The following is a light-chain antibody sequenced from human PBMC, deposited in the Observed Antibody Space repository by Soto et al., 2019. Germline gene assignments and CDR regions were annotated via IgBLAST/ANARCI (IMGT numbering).Light chain of an antibody. CDR2: DAS. CDR3: QQYNDWPPYT. Sequence: EIVMTQSPTTVSVSPGERATLSCRASQSVSSKLAWYQQKPGQPPRLLFFDASARATGVPDRFRGSGSGTEFILTISGLQSEDFAVYYCQQYNDWPPYTFGQGTKREMK. CDR1: QSVSSK. J-gene: IGKJ2*01. V-gene: IGKV3-15*01.